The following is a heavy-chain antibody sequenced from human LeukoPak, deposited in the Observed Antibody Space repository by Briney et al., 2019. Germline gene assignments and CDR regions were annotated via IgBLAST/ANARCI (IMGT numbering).Heavy chain of an antibody. J-gene: IGHJ5*02. Sequence: SETLSLTCTVSGGYISTSNYYWGWIRQSPGKGLEWIGNIYYSGSTYYNPSLKSRVSLSIDTSMNQFSLKVNSLTVADTAVYYCARSPYDWFDPWGQGTLVTVSS. CDR1: GGYISTSNYY. CDR3: ARSPYDWFDP. CDR2: IYYSGST. V-gene: IGHV4-39*01. D-gene: IGHD4-17*01.